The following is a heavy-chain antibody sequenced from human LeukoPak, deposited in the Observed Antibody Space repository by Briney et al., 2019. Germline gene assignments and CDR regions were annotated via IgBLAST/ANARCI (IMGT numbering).Heavy chain of an antibody. CDR3: ARNGVGYCSSTSCSDAFAI. V-gene: IGHV4-34*01. Sequence: SETLSLTCAVYGGSFSGYYWSWIRQPPGKGLEWIGAINHSGSTNYNPSLKSRVTISVDTSKNQFSLKLSSVTAADTAVYYCARNGVGYCSSTSCSDAFAIWGQGTMVTVSS. J-gene: IGHJ3*02. D-gene: IGHD2-2*01. CDR1: GGSFSGYY. CDR2: INHSGST.